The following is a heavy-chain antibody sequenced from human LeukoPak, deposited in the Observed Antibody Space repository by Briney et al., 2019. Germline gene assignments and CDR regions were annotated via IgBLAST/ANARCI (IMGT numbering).Heavy chain of an antibody. Sequence: PGRSLRLSCAASGFTFDDYAMHWVRQAPGKGQEWVSGISWNSGSIGYADSVKGRFTISRDNAKNSLYLQMNSLRAEDMALYYCAKEGGYWGQGTLVTVSS. CDR3: AKEGGY. CDR1: GFTFDDYA. D-gene: IGHD1-26*01. J-gene: IGHJ4*02. CDR2: ISWNSGSI. V-gene: IGHV3-9*03.